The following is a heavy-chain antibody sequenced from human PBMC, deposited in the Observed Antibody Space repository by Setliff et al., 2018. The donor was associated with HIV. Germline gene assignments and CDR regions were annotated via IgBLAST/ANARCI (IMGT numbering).Heavy chain of an antibody. D-gene: IGHD2-21*02. Sequence: ASVKVSCKASGYNFVNYEINWVRQATGQGLEWMGWMNPDSGNTDYAQKLQGRVNMTTDTSTSTAYMELSSLRSDDTAVYYCARDRTGVTSGEFDPWGQGTLVTVSS. J-gene: IGHJ5*02. V-gene: IGHV1-8*02. CDR3: ARDRTGVTSGEFDP. CDR2: MNPDSGNT. CDR1: GYNFVNYE.